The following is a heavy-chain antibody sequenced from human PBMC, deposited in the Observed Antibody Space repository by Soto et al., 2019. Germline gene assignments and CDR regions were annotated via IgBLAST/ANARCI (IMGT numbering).Heavy chain of an antibody. J-gene: IGHJ4*02. D-gene: IGHD6-19*01. CDR3: ASDHGGSSGHFDS. V-gene: IGHV4-59*01. Sequence: QVQLQEAGPGLVKPSETLSLTCTVSGASISPYDWSWIRQSPGQGLEWVASIYNTVRTDYNPSLESRVTILVATSKNQFSLTLRSVTAADTAVYYCASDHGGSSGHFDSWGQGTLVTVSS. CDR2: IYNTVRT. CDR1: GASISPYD.